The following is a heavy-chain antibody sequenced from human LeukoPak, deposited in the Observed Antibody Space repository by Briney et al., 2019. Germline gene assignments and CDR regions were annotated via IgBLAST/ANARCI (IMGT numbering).Heavy chain of an antibody. CDR1: GFTFDDYG. D-gene: IGHD5-24*01. J-gene: IGHJ4*02. V-gene: IGHV3-20*04. CDR3: ARGRDGSSHFGPAFGY. Sequence: PAGGSLRLSCAASGFTFDDYGMSWVRQVPGKGLEWVAGVNWNGGSTGYAESMKGRVTISRDNAKNSLYLQMNSLGVEDTAFYYCARGRDGSSHFGPAFGYWGQGTLVIVSS. CDR2: VNWNGGST.